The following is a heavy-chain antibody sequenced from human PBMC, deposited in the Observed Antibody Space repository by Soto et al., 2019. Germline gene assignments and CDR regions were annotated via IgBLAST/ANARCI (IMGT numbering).Heavy chain of an antibody. V-gene: IGHV1-69*13. CDR1: GGTFSSYA. D-gene: IGHD5-18*01. Sequence: SVKVSCKASGGTFSSYAISWVRQAPGRGLEWMGGIIPIFGTANYAQKFQGRVTITADESTSTAYMELSSLRSEDTAVYYCAILTREDSGYSYGFLNYGMDVWGQGTTVTVSS. CDR3: AILTREDSGYSYGFLNYGMDV. J-gene: IGHJ6*02. CDR2: IIPIFGTA.